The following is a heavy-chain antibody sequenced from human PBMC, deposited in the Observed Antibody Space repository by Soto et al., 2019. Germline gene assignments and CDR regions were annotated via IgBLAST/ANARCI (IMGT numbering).Heavy chain of an antibody. J-gene: IGHJ4*02. V-gene: IGHV2-5*02. CDR2: IYWDDDN. CDR3: AHGSGWLCDF. Sequence: QITLKESGPTLVKPTQTLTLTCTFSGFSLTSNSVGVGWFRQPPGKALEGLALIYWDDDNHYSPSLKSRLTFTKDTSKNQVVLIMNNMDPVDTATYYCAHGSGWLCDFWGQGTLVTVSS. CDR1: GFSLTSNSVG. D-gene: IGHD6-19*01.